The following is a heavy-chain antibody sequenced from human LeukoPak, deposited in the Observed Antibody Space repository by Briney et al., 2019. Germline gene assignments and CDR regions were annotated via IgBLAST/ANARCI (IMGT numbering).Heavy chain of an antibody. J-gene: IGHJ4*02. Sequence: VGSLRLSCAASGFTFDDHAMHWVRQAPGQGLEWVSLISWDGGDTYYADSVKGRFTITRDNRKNSLYLQMISLRVEDTALYYFVRSISSWELLFDYWGQGTLVTVSS. V-gene: IGHV3-43D*03. D-gene: IGHD2-15*01. CDR1: GFTFDDHA. CDR2: ISWDGGDT. CDR3: VRSISSWELLFDY.